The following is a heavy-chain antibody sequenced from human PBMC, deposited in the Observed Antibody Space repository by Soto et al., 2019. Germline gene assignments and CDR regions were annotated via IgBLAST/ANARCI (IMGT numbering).Heavy chain of an antibody. J-gene: IGHJ4*02. Sequence: SEILSLTCTVSGGSISSSSYYWGWIRQPPGKGLEWIGSIYYSGSTYYNPSLKSRVTISRDNSKNTLYLQMSSLRPDDTAVYYCVKDHGTAMVRGGLASWGQGALVTVSS. CDR2: IYYSGST. D-gene: IGHD3-10*01. CDR3: VKDHGTAMVRGGLAS. V-gene: IGHV4-39*02. CDR1: GGSISSSSYY.